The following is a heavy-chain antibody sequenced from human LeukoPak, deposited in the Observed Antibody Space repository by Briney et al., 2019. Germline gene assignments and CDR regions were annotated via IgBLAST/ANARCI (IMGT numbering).Heavy chain of an antibody. CDR1: GGSISSYY. Sequence: PSETLSLTCTVSGGSISSYYWSWIRQPPGKGLEWIGYIYYSGSTNYNPSLKSRVTISVDTSKNQFSLKLSSVTAADTAVYYCARETPERYRGSYFDYWGQGTLVTVSS. J-gene: IGHJ4*02. D-gene: IGHD5-12*01. V-gene: IGHV4-59*01. CDR3: ARETPERYRGSYFDY. CDR2: IYYSGST.